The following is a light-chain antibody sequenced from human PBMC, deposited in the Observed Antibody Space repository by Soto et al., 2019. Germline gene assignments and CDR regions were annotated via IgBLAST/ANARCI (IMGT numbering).Light chain of an antibody. CDR1: SSDVGGYNS. Sequence: QSALTQPASVSGSPGQSITISCTGTSSDVGGYNSVSWYRQDPGKAPKLMIYEVSNRPSGVSNRFSGSKSGNTASLTISGLQAEDEADYYCAAWDDSLNGGVFGGGTKLTVL. J-gene: IGLJ3*02. CDR2: EVS. V-gene: IGLV2-14*01. CDR3: AAWDDSLNGGV.